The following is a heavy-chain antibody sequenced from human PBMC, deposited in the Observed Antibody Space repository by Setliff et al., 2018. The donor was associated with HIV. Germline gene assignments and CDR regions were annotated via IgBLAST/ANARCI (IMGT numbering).Heavy chain of an antibody. CDR3: ASGSGYCKNGVCYIGVHRTPDKYYFDS. V-gene: IGHV1-69*13. CDR1: GGTFSSYG. Sequence: SVKVSCKAFGGTFSSYGIVWFRQAPGQGLEWMGGIVPIDGRPSYAQKFQDRVTITADESTSTAYMELRSLRSEDTAVYYCASGSGYCKNGVCYIGVHRTPDKYYFDSWGQGALVTVSS. D-gene: IGHD2-8*01. CDR2: IVPIDGRP. J-gene: IGHJ4*02.